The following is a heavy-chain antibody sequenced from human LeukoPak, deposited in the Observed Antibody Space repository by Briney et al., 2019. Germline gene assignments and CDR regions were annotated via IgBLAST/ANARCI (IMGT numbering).Heavy chain of an antibody. Sequence: GGSLRLSCAASGFTFSSYAMSWVRQAPGKGLEWVSAISGSGGSTYYADSVKGRFTISRDNSKNTLYLQMNSLRAEDTAVYYCAKEATYSSSYPHPFDYWGQGTLVTVSS. J-gene: IGHJ4*02. V-gene: IGHV3-23*01. D-gene: IGHD6-6*01. CDR2: ISGSGGST. CDR1: GFTFSSYA. CDR3: AKEATYSSSYPHPFDY.